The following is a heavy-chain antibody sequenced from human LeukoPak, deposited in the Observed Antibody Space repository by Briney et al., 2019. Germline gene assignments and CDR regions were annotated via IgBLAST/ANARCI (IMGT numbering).Heavy chain of an antibody. J-gene: IGHJ3*02. V-gene: IGHV4-39*01. CDR3: ARHCGGDCVAIYAFDI. CDR2: IYYSGST. D-gene: IGHD2-21*01. Sequence: SETLSLTCTVSGGSISSSSYYWGWIRQPPGKGLEWIGNIYYSGSTYYNPSLKSRVTISVDTSKNQFSLKLSSVTAADTAVYYCARHCGGDCVAIYAFDIWGQGTMVTVSS. CDR1: GGSISSSSYY.